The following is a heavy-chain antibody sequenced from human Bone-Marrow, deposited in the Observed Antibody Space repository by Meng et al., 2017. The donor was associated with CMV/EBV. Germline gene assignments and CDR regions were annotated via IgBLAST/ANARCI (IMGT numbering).Heavy chain of an antibody. D-gene: IGHD6-13*01. J-gene: IGHJ4*02. CDR3: ARMEGEAAGTLGY. Sequence: SETLSLTCAVYGGSFSGYYWSWIRQPPGKGLEWIGEINHSGSTNYNPSLKSRVTISVDTSKNQFSLKLSSVTPADTAVYYCARMEGEAAGTLGYWGQGTLVTVSS. CDR1: GGSFSGYY. V-gene: IGHV4-34*01. CDR2: INHSGST.